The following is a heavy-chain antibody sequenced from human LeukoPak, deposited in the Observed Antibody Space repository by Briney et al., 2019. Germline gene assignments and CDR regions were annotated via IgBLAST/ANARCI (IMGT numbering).Heavy chain of an antibody. J-gene: IGHJ4*02. D-gene: IGHD5-24*01. CDR3: ARDGLAAITFDY. Sequence: GGSLRLSCAASGFTFSSYAMSWVRQAPGKGLEWVSAISGSGGSTYYADSVKGRFTISRDNSKNTLYLQMNSLRAEDTAVYYCARDGLAAITFDYWGQGILVTVSS. CDR2: ISGSGGST. CDR1: GFTFSSYA. V-gene: IGHV3-23*01.